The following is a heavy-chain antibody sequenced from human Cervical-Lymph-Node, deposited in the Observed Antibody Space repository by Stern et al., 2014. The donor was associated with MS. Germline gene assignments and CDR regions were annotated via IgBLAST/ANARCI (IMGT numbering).Heavy chain of an antibody. J-gene: IGHJ3*02. CDR1: GGSVSSASYY. CDR3: ARDYESSGYLDAFDI. D-gene: IGHD3-22*01. CDR2: IYFSGST. V-gene: IGHV4-61*01. Sequence: QVQLQESGPGLVKPSETLSLTCTVSGGSVSSASYYWNWIRQPPGKGLEWIGYIYFSGSTKYNPSLKSRVTISVDKSTNQFSLKLSSVTAADTAVYYCARDYESSGYLDAFDIWGQGTLVTVSS.